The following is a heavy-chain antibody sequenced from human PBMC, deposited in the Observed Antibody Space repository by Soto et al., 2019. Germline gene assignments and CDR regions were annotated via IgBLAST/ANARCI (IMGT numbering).Heavy chain of an antibody. CDR1: GYTFTHYY. CDR3: ANSVNSAMAFDY. J-gene: IGHJ4*02. CDR2: INPNGGVT. V-gene: IGHV1-46*01. Sequence: ASVKVSCKASGYTFTHYYIHWVRQAPGQGLEWMGIINPNGGVTTYAQKFRAGFTMTRDTSTSTVYMELSSLRSEDSAVYYCANSVNSAMAFDYWGQGTLVTVSS. D-gene: IGHD5-18*01.